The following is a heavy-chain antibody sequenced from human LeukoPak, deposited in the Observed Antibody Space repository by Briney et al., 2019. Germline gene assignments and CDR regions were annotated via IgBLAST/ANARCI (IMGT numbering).Heavy chain of an antibody. CDR3: ARVYYYYYYMDV. J-gene: IGHJ6*03. CDR2: INHSGST. CDR1: GGSFSGYY. V-gene: IGHV4-34*01. Sequence: SETLSLTCAVYGGSFSGYYWSWIRQPPGKGLEWIGEINHSGSTNYNPSLKSRVTISVDTSKNQFSLKLSSVTAADTAVYYCARVYYYYYYMDVWGKGTTVTVSS.